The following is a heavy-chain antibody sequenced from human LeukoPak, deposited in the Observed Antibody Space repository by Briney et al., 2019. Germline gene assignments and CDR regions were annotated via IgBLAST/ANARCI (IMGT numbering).Heavy chain of an antibody. CDR2: IYYSGSS. CDR1: GGSISSHY. J-gene: IGHJ5*02. CDR3: ARLYDSNGYTNWLDP. V-gene: IGHV4-59*11. D-gene: IGHD3-22*01. Sequence: SETLSLTCTVSGGSISSHYWSWIRQPPGKGLEWIGYIYYSGSSKYNPSLKSRVTISVDTSKNQFSLKLSSVTAADTAVYYCARLYDSNGYTNWLDPWGQGTLVTVSS.